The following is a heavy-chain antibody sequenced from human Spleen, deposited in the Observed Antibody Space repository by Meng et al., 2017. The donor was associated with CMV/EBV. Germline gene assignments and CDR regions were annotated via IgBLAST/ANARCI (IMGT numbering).Heavy chain of an antibody. V-gene: IGHV3-30*04. Sequence: GGSLRLSCAASGFTFSSYAMHWVRQAPGKGLEWVAVISYDGSNKYYADSVKGRFTISRDNSKNTLYLQMNSLRAEDTAVYYCAKLGYSSSSEDYWGQGTLVTVSS. J-gene: IGHJ4*02. D-gene: IGHD6-6*01. CDR2: ISYDGSNK. CDR3: AKLGYSSSSEDY. CDR1: GFTFSSYA.